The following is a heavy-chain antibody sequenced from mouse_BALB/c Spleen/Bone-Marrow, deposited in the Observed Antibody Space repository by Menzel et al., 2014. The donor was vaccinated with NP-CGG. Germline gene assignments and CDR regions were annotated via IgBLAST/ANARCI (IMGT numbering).Heavy chain of an antibody. CDR3: ARGNYEAMNY. D-gene: IGHD2-1*01. Sequence: VQLQQSGAELAKPGASVKMSCKASGYTFINYWIHWVKQRPVQGLEWIGYINPSTAYTAYNQKFQDKTTLTADKSSSTAYMQLSSLTSEDSAVYYCARGNYEAMNYWGQGTSVTVSS. V-gene: IGHV1-7*01. J-gene: IGHJ4*01. CDR2: INPSTAYT. CDR1: GYTFINYW.